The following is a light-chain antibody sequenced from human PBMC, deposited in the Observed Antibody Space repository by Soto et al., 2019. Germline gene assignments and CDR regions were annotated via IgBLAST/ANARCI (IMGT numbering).Light chain of an antibody. CDR3: SSYTSISTLVV. CDR2: DVS. CDR1: SSDVGAYNY. V-gene: IGLV2-14*03. J-gene: IGLJ2*01. Sequence: QSALTQPASVSGSPGQSITISCSGTSSDVGAYNYVYWYQHHPGKAPKLMIYDVSNRPSGVSNRFSGSKSGNTASLTISGLQAEDEADYYCSSYTSISTLVVFGGGTQLTVL.